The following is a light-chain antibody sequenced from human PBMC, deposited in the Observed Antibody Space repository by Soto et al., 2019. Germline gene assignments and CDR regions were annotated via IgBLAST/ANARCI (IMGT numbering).Light chain of an antibody. Sequence: DIQMTQSPSSLSASVGDRVTITCRASQGISHYLAWYQQRPGQVPKLLIHDANILQSGVPSRFSGSGSGTDFTLTISSLQPEDVATYYCQKYNSAPRTFGQGTKVDFK. CDR3: QKYNSAPRT. CDR1: QGISHY. V-gene: IGKV1-27*01. CDR2: DAN. J-gene: IGKJ1*01.